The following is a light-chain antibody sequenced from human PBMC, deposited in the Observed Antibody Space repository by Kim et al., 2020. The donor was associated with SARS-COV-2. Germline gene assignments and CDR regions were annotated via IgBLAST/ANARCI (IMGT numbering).Light chain of an antibody. V-gene: IGLV3-1*01. CDR2: QDS. CDR3: QAWDSRTYV. Sequence: SYELTQPPSVSVSPGQTAFITCSGDKLGDKYAFWYQQKPGQSPVLVFYQDSKRPSGIPERFSGSNSGNTATLTISGTQAMDEADYYCQAWDSRTYVFGTG. CDR1: KLGDKY. J-gene: IGLJ1*01.